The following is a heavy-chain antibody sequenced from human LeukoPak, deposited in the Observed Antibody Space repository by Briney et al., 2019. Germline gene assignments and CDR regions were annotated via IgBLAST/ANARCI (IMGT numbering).Heavy chain of an antibody. Sequence: PGGSLRLSCAASGFTFDSYGMHRVRQAPGKGLEWVAFRRYDGSINYYADSVKGRFTISRYNSKNTLYLLMNSLRAEDTAVYYCAKDEEYQLLTNFFDYWGQGTLVTVSS. V-gene: IGHV3-30*02. CDR1: GFTFDSYG. CDR2: RRYDGSIN. J-gene: IGHJ4*02. CDR3: AKDEEYQLLTNFFDY. D-gene: IGHD2-21*01.